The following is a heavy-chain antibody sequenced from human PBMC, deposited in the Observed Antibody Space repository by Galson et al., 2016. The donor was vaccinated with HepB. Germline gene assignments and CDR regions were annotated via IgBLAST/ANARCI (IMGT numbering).Heavy chain of an antibody. V-gene: IGHV4-4*02. J-gene: IGHJ4*02. D-gene: IGHD3-22*01. CDR3: ARDQGYYGSSGYRNNYFYY. CDR2: VYRSGST. Sequence: ETLSLTCAVSGGSISSTNWWSWVRQPPGKGLEWIGEVYRSGSTTYNPSLQSRVTISVDNSKDQFSLTLTSVTAADTAVYYCARDQGYYGSSGYRNNYFYYWGQGILVTVSS. CDR1: GGSISSTNW.